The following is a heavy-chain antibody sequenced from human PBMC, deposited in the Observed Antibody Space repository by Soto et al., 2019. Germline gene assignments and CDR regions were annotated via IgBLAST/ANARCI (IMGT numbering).Heavy chain of an antibody. Sequence: QVQLVESGGGVVQPGRSLRLSCAASGFTFSSYGMHWVRQAPGKGLEWVAVISYDGTNEYYADSVKGRFTISRDNSKNTLFLQMNSLRGDDTAVYYCAKDSGSSGWSVSFDYWGQGTLVTVSS. J-gene: IGHJ4*02. CDR2: ISYDGTNE. CDR1: GFTFSSYG. D-gene: IGHD6-19*01. V-gene: IGHV3-30*18. CDR3: AKDSGSSGWSVSFDY.